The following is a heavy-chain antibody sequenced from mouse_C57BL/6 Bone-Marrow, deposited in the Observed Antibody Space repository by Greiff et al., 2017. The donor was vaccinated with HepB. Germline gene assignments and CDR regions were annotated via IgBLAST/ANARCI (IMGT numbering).Heavy chain of an antibody. Sequence: EVMLVESGGGLVQPKGSLKLSCAASGFSFNTYAMNWVRQAPGKGLEWVARIRSKSNNYATYYADSVKDRFTISRDDSESMLYLQMNNLKTEDTAMYYCVRHGNWGFAYWGQGTLVTVSA. V-gene: IGHV10-1*01. D-gene: IGHD4-1*02. CDR2: IRSKSNNYAT. CDR3: VRHGNWGFAY. J-gene: IGHJ3*01. CDR1: GFSFNTYA.